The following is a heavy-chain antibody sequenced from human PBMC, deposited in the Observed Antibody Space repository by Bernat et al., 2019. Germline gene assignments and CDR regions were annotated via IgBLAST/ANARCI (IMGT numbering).Heavy chain of an antibody. J-gene: IGHJ4*02. CDR3: TGYGGNSV. CDR2: IEKHGST. CDR1: GFTVSNNH. V-gene: IGHV3-66*01. Sequence: EVQVVESGGDLVQPGGSLRLSCAASGFTVSNNHMSWVRQAPGKGLDFISVIEKHGSTFYADSVRGRFTISRDNSKNTLYLQMNNLRAADTAMYYCTGYGGNSVWGQGTLVTVSS. D-gene: IGHD2-15*01.